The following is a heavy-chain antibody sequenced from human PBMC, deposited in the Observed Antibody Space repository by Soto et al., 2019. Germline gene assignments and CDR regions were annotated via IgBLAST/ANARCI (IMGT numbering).Heavy chain of an antibody. CDR3: ARGGLSGGSRYYYYMDV. CDR2: TYYRSKWYN. Sequence: SQTLSLTCAISGDSVSSNSAAWNWIRQSPSRGLEWLGRTYYRSKWYNDYAVSVKSRITINPDTSKNQFSLQLNSVTPEDTAVYYCARGGLSGGSRYYYYMDVWGKGTTVTVSS. V-gene: IGHV6-1*01. J-gene: IGHJ6*03. D-gene: IGHD2-15*01. CDR1: GDSVSSNSAA.